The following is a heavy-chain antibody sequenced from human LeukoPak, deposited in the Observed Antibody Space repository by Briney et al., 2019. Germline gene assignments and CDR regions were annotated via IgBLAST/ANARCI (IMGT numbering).Heavy chain of an antibody. CDR2: ISSSSSTI. CDR1: GFTFSSYS. D-gene: IGHD3-22*01. Sequence: GSLRLSCAASGFTFSSYSMNWVRQAPGKGLEWVSYISSSSSTIYYADSVKGRFTISRDNAKNSLYLQMNSLRAEDTAVYYCASFNTYYYDSSGYYLGYWGQGTLVTVSS. CDR3: ASFNTYYYDSSGYYLGY. V-gene: IGHV3-48*04. J-gene: IGHJ4*02.